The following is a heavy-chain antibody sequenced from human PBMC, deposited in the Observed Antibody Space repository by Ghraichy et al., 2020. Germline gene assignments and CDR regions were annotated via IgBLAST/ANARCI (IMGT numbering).Heavy chain of an antibody. J-gene: IGHJ3*02. CDR2: IWYDGSNK. CDR1: GFTFSSYG. V-gene: IGHV3-33*01. Sequence: GGSLRLSCAASGFTFSSYGMHWVRQAPGKGLEWVAVIWYDGSNKYYADSVKGRFTISRDNSKNTLYLQMNSLRAEDTAVYYCASCIAAALNDVFDIWGQGTMVTV. D-gene: IGHD6-13*01. CDR3: ASCIAAALNDVFDI.